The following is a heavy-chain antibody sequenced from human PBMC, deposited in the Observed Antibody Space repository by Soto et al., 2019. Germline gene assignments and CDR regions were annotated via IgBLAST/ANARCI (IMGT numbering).Heavy chain of an antibody. D-gene: IGHD1-26*01. CDR2: IYYSGST. V-gene: IGHV4-31*03. CDR3: ARGGIPPSGYGIAYAMDV. Sequence: TSETLSLTCTVSVGSISSGGYYWSWIRQHPGKGLEWIGYIYYSGSTYYTPALKSRVTLSVDTSKNQFSLNLNSVTAADTAVYYCARGGIPPSGYGIAYAMDVWGKGTTVTVSS. CDR1: VGSISSGGYY. J-gene: IGHJ6*04.